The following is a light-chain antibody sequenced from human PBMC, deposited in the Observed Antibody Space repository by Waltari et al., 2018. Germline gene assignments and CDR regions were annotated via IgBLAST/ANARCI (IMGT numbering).Light chain of an antibody. J-gene: IGLJ3*02. CDR3: AAWDDSLNAWI. V-gene: IGLV1-44*01. CDR1: SYNIGRNS. Sequence: QSLLTPPPSISGAPGPRVTISCSGGSYNIGRNSVNWYEQVPGTAPKLVMFRNDQRPSGVSDRFSGSKSGTSASLAINGLLSADENDYICAAWDDSLNAWIFGGGTRLTVL. CDR2: RND.